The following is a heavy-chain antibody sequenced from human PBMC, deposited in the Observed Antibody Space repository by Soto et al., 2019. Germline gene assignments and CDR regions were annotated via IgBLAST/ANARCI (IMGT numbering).Heavy chain of an antibody. V-gene: IGHV2-5*05. CDR1: GFSLTTSGVG. CDR3: AHRVLRTVFGLVTTTAIYFDF. J-gene: IGHJ4*02. CDR2: IYWDADK. D-gene: IGHD3-3*01. Sequence: QITLNESGPTVVRPTETLTLTCRFSGFSLTTSGVGVGWIRQSPGKAPEWLALIYWDADKRYGASLTSRLTSAKDTSKNQGVLTVSGLDPTDTATYYCAHRVLRTVFGLVTTTAIYFDFWGQGTPVAVSS.